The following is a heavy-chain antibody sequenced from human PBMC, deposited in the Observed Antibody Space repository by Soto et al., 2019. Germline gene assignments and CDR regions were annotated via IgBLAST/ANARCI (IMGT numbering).Heavy chain of an antibody. J-gene: IGHJ6*02. CDR1: AFTFSSYW. V-gene: IGHV3-74*01. CDR3: ARRDQIAYYYGMDV. Sequence: EVQLVESGGGLVQPGGSLRLSCAASAFTFSSYWMNWVRQAAGRGPVWVSRINSDGSITGYADSVKGRFTISRDNAKNTLYLQMNSLSADDTAVYYCARRDQIAYYYGMDVWGQGTTVTVSS. D-gene: IGHD2-21*01. CDR2: INSDGSIT.